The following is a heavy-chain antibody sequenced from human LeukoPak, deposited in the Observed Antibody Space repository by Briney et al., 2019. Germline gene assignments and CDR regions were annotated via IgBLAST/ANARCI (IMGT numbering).Heavy chain of an antibody. CDR3: ARKYCTNGVCYGLDAFDI. CDR2: IGSSGSTI. V-gene: IGHV3-48*03. Sequence: GGSLRLSCAASGFTFSSYEMNWVRQAPGKGLEWVSYIGSSGSTIYYADSVKGRFTISRDNAKNSLYLQMNSLRAEDTAVYYCARKYCTNGVCYGLDAFDIWGQGTMVTVSS. J-gene: IGHJ3*02. CDR1: GFTFSSYE. D-gene: IGHD2-8*01.